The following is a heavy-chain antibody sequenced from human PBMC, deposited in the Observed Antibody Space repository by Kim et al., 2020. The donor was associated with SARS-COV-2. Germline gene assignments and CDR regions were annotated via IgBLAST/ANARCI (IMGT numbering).Heavy chain of an antibody. CDR3: ARERRLDP. D-gene: IGHD6-25*01. CDR2: RGAK. J-gene: IGHJ5*02. Sequence: RGAKKDAQKFQGRVTMTRDTSISTAYMELSGLRSDDTAVYHCARERRLDPWGQGTLVTVSS. V-gene: IGHV1-2*02.